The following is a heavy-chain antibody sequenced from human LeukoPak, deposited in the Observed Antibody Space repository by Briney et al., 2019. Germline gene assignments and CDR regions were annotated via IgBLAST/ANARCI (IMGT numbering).Heavy chain of an antibody. V-gene: IGHV4-34*01. Sequence: GSLRLSCAASGFTFSSYEMHWVRQAPGKGLEWIGEINHSGSTNYNPSLKSRVTISVDTSKNQFSLKLSSVTAADTAVYYCARGICSGGSCYFLFFLRWFDPWGQGTLVTVSS. CDR2: INHSGST. CDR1: GFTFSSYE. D-gene: IGHD2-15*01. CDR3: ARGICSGGSCYFLFFLRWFDP. J-gene: IGHJ5*02.